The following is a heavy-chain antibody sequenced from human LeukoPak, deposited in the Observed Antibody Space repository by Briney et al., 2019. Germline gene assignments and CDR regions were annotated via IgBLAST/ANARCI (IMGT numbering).Heavy chain of an antibody. CDR2: ISGSGGST. CDR3: AKEPPVDFWSGYQYYYYYYGMDV. Sequence: GGSLRLSCAASGFTFSSYAMSWVRQAPGKGLEWVSAISGSGGSTYYADSVKGRFTISRDNSKNTLYLQMNSLRAEDTAVYYCAKEPPVDFWSGYQYYYYYYGMDVWGQGTTVTVSS. V-gene: IGHV3-23*01. J-gene: IGHJ6*02. D-gene: IGHD3-3*01. CDR1: GFTFSSYA.